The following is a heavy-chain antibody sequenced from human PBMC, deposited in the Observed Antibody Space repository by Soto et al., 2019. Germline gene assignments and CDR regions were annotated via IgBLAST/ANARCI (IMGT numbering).Heavy chain of an antibody. Sequence: GGSLRLSCAASGFTFSTYWMHWARQAPGKGLVWVSRINSDGSSTSYADSVKGRFTISRDNAKNTLYLQMNSLRAEDMAVYYCAVAVAGPTAIGYWGQGTLVTVSS. CDR1: GFTFSTYW. J-gene: IGHJ4*02. CDR3: AVAVAGPTAIGY. CDR2: INSDGSST. D-gene: IGHD6-19*01. V-gene: IGHV3-74*01.